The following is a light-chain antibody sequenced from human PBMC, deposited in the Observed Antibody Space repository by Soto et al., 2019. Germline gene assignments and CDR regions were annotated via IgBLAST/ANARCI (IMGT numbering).Light chain of an antibody. J-gene: IGLJ3*02. CDR2: EVS. V-gene: IGLV2-14*01. CDR3: SSYTDTDTVL. CDR1: SNDVGGYKY. Sequence: QSALAQPASVSGSPGQSITISCTGTSNDVGGYKYVSWYQQHPGKAPKLMIYEVSNRPSGFSDRFSGSKSGNTASLTISGLQAEDEADYYCSSYTDTDTVLFGGGTKLTVL.